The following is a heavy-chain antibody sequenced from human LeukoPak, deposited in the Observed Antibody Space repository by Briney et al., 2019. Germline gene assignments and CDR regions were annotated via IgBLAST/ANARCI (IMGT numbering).Heavy chain of an antibody. CDR3: AKDLFPVGIVGGAMDY. V-gene: IGHV3-21*04. CDR1: GFTFSSYS. Sequence: PGGSLRLSCAASGFTFSSYSMNWVRQAPGKGLEWVSSISSSSDYTYYADSVKGRFTISRDNAKNSLYLQMNSLRAEDTALYYCAKDLFPVGIVGGAMDYWGQGTLVTVSS. D-gene: IGHD1-26*01. CDR2: ISSSSDYT. J-gene: IGHJ4*02.